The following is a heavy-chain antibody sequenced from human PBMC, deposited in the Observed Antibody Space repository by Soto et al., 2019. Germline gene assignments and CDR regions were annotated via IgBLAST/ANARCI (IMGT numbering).Heavy chain of an antibody. J-gene: IGHJ3*02. CDR1: GFTFSSYG. CDR2: IWYDGSNK. V-gene: IGHV3-33*01. CDR3: ARDWGGDAFDI. D-gene: IGHD3-16*01. Sequence: QVQLVESWGGVVQPGRSLRLSCAASGFTFSSYGMHWVRQAPGKGLEWVAVIWYDGSNKYYADSVKGRFTISRDNSTNTLYLQMNSLRAEDTAVYYCARDWGGDAFDIWCQGTMVTVSS.